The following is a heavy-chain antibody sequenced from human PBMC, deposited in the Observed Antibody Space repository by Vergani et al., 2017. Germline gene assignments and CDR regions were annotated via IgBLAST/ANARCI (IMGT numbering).Heavy chain of an antibody. CDR2: ISAYNGNT. CDR1: VYTLTRYG. Sequence: QVQLVQSGAEVKKPGASVKVSCKASVYTLTRYGIIWVRQAPGQGLEWMGWISAYNGNTNYAQKLQGRGTMTTDTSTSTAYMELRSVRSDDTAVYYCARDCSGGSCYDYWGQGTLVTVSS. V-gene: IGHV1-18*01. J-gene: IGHJ4*02. CDR3: ARDCSGGSCYDY. D-gene: IGHD2-15*01.